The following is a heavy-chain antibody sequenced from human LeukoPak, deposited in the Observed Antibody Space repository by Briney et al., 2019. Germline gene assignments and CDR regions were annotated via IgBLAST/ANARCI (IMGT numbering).Heavy chain of an antibody. Sequence: SQTLSLTCTVSGGSISSGGYYRSWIRQFPGKGLEWIYYISYSGTTYYNPSLKSRVTISVATSKNQFSLKLTSVTAADTAVYYCARLRSVAGGTFYFDYWGQGILVTVSS. V-gene: IGHV4-31*03. CDR2: ISYSGTT. D-gene: IGHD6-13*01. J-gene: IGHJ4*02. CDR1: GGSISSGGYY. CDR3: ARLRSVAGGTFYFDY.